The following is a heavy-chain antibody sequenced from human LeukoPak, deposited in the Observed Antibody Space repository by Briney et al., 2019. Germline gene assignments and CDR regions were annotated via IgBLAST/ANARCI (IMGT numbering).Heavy chain of an antibody. D-gene: IGHD5-18*01. J-gene: IGHJ4*02. CDR1: GGSISSSNW. Sequence: PSGTLSLTCAVSGGSISSSNWWSWVRQPPGKGLEWIGQIYHSGSTNYNPSLKSRVTISVDKSKNQFSLKVTSVTAADTAVYYCARDPNSYGFFDYWGQGTLVTVSS. CDR3: ARDPNSYGFFDY. CDR2: IYHSGST. V-gene: IGHV4-4*02.